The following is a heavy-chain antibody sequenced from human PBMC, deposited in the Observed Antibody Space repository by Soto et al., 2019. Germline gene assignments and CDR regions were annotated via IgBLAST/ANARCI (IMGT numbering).Heavy chain of an antibody. CDR3: ARDRWDGSWGVQAAATFDY. CDR1: GGTFSSYA. CDR2: IIPIFGTA. J-gene: IGHJ4*02. D-gene: IGHD6-13*01. Sequence: QVQLVQSGAEVKKPGSSVKVSCKASGGTFSSYAISWVRQAPGQGLEWMGGIIPIFGTANYAQKFQGRVTITADESTSTDYMELSSLRSEDTAVYYCARDRWDGSWGVQAAATFDYWGQGTLVTVAS. V-gene: IGHV1-69*01.